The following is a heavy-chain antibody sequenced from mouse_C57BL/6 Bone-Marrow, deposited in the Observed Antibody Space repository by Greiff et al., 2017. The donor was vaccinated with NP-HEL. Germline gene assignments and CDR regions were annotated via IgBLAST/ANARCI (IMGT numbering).Heavy chain of an antibody. V-gene: IGHV5-6*01. J-gene: IGHJ3*01. CDR2: ISSGGSYT. D-gene: IGHD1-1*01. CDR1: GFTFSSSG. Sequence: EVQLLESGGDLVKPGGSLKLSCAASGFTFSSSGMSWVRQTPGKRLEWVATISSGGSYTYYQDSVKGRFTLSRDNAKNTLYLQMSRLKSQYTTMDYYASVIYYYGSNWCAYWGQGTLVTVSA. CDR3: ASVIYYYGSNWCAY.